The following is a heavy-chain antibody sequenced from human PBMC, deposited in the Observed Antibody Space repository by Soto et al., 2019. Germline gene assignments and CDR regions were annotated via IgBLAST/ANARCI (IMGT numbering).Heavy chain of an antibody. CDR1: VYRNANTY. Sequence: ASVKASSKASVYRNANTYMHCRLQAPAQGHEWMGIINPSGGSTTYAQKFQGRVTMTRDTSTSTVYMELSSLRSQDTAVYYCATDRGVVTASPDAF. CDR3: ATDRGVVTASPDAF. V-gene: IGHV1-46*01. J-gene: IGHJ3*01. D-gene: IGHD2-15*01. CDR2: INPSGGST.